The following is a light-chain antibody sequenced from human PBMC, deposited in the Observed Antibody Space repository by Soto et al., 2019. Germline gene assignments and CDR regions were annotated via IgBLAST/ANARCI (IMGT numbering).Light chain of an antibody. Sequence: EMVLTQSPGTLSLSPGERATLSCRASQSVSNNYLAWYQQKPGQAPSLLISGASNRATGIPDRFSGSGSGTDFTLTISRLEPEDFAVYYCQQYGSSGTFGQGTKVDIK. CDR3: QQYGSSGT. J-gene: IGKJ1*01. V-gene: IGKV3-20*01. CDR2: GAS. CDR1: QSVSNNY.